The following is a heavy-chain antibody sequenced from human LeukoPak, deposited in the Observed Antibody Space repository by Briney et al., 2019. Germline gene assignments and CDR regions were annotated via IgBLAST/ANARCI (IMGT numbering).Heavy chain of an antibody. CDR2: INPNSGGT. Sequence: ASVKVSCKASGYSFSSYDINWVRQAPGQGLEWMGWINPNSGGTNYAQKFQGWVTMTRDTSISTAYMELSRLRSDDTAVYYCARGVTYYYGSGSSHYAFDIWGQGTMVTVSS. J-gene: IGHJ3*02. CDR3: ARGVTYYYGSGSSHYAFDI. CDR1: GYSFSSYD. V-gene: IGHV1-2*04. D-gene: IGHD3-10*01.